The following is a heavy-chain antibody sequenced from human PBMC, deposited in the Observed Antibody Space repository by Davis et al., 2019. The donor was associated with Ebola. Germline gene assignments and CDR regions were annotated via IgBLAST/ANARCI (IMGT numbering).Heavy chain of an antibody. Sequence: GESLKISCAASGFTFSRYAMNWVRQAPGKGLEWVSAISGSGGSTYYADSVKGRFTISRDNSKNTLFLQMNSLRAEDTAVYYCARPPLAGSSSRLHFDYWGQGTLVTVSS. CDR1: GFTFSRYA. J-gene: IGHJ4*02. V-gene: IGHV3-23*01. D-gene: IGHD6-6*01. CDR3: ARPPLAGSSSRLHFDY. CDR2: ISGSGGST.